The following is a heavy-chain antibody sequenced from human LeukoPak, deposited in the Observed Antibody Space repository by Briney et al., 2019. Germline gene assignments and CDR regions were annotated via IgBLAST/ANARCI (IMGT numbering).Heavy chain of an antibody. Sequence: AETLSLTCSLSGDCISTSSYYWAWVRPPPGKGLEWMGCIYYTGRTYYTASLKSRVTLSVDTSNSVFSLKISRVTAADTAVYYCARVHIVGGVERWLDPWGQGILVTVSS. V-gene: IGHV4-39*07. CDR3: ARVHIVGGVERWLDP. CDR1: GDCISTSSYY. D-gene: IGHD3-16*02. J-gene: IGHJ5*02. CDR2: IYYTGRT.